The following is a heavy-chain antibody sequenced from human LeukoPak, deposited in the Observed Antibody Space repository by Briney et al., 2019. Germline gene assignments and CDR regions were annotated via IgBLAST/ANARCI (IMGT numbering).Heavy chain of an antibody. J-gene: IGHJ3*01. CDR3: AADGPGDDSDSGGYAPRDAFDV. D-gene: IGHD3-22*01. CDR2: IIPIFGTA. CDR1: GGTFSSYA. Sequence: SVKVSCKASGGTFSSYAISWVRQAPGQGLEWMGGIIPIFGTANYAQKFQGRVTITTDESTSTAYMELSSLRSEDTAVYYCAADGPGDDSDSGGYAPRDAFDVWGQGTMVTVSS. V-gene: IGHV1-69*05.